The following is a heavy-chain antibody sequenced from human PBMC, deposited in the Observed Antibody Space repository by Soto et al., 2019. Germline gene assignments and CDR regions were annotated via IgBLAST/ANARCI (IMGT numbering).Heavy chain of an antibody. CDR1: GFSFSTYS. CDR2: IGRRSDI. D-gene: IGHD2-21*02. J-gene: IGHJ6*02. Sequence: GGSLRLSCEASGFSFSTYSMHWVRQAPGKGLEWVSSIGRRSDIYYADSVKGRFTVSRDNAKNSVSLQMNSLRDEDTAVYYCAREETAWPLAYGLDVWGQGTTVTVSS. V-gene: IGHV3-21*01. CDR3: AREETAWPLAYGLDV.